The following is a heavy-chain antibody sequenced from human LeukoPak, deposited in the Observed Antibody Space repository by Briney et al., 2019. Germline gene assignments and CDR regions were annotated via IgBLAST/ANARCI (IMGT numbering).Heavy chain of an antibody. D-gene: IGHD2-15*01. J-gene: IGHJ3*02. CDR1: GYTFTSYG. CDR3: AREDQETKDCSATRCNDAFDI. V-gene: IGHV1-69*13. Sequence: SVKVSCKASGYTFTSYGISWVRQAPGQGLEWMGGIIPIIGTPNYAQKFQGRVTITADESTTTVYMELHSLSSEDTAVYYCAREDQETKDCSATRCNDAFDIWGQGTMVAVSS. CDR2: IIPIIGTP.